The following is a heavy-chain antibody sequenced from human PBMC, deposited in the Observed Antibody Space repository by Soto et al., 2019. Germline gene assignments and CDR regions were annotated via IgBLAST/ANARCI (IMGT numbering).Heavy chain of an antibody. CDR1: GFIFSSYW. Sequence: EVQLEESGGDPVQPGGSLRLSCTASGFIFSSYWMHWVRQAPGKGLVWVSRINTDGGTTTYAESVKGRFTISRDNARNTLYLQMYSLRPEDTALYYCVRVGSGSYSWRDPWGQGTLVTVSS. CDR3: VRVGSGSYSWRDP. V-gene: IGHV3-74*01. CDR2: INTDGGTT. J-gene: IGHJ5*02. D-gene: IGHD1-26*01.